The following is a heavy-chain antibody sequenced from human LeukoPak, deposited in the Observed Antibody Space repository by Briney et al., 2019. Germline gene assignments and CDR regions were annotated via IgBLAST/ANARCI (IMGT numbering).Heavy chain of an antibody. CDR3: AKGRYYFDY. CDR2: IIPIFGIA. D-gene: IGHD5-24*01. Sequence: SVKVSCKASGGTFSSYAISWVRQAPGQGLEWMGRIIPIFGIANYAQKFQGRVTITADKSTSAAYMELSSLRSEDTAVYYCAKGRYYFDYWGQGTLVTVSS. V-gene: IGHV1-69*04. J-gene: IGHJ4*02. CDR1: GGTFSSYA.